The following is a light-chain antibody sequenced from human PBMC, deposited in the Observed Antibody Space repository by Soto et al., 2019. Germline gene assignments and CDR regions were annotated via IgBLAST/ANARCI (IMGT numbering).Light chain of an antibody. Sequence: EIVLTQSPATLSLSPGERATLSCRASQSVSSYLAWYKQKPGQEPRLLIYDASTRATGIPARFSGSGSGTDLTLTISSLEPEDFGVYYCQQRGNWPLSFGGGTKVEIK. V-gene: IGKV3-11*01. CDR2: DAS. CDR1: QSVSSY. J-gene: IGKJ4*02. CDR3: QQRGNWPLS.